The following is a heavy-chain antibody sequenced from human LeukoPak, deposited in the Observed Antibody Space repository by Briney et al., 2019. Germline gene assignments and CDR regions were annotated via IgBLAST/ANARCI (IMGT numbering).Heavy chain of an antibody. Sequence: GGTLRLSCAASGFTFSSYGMSWVRQAPGKGLEWVSAISGSGGSTYYADSVKGRFTISRDNSKNTLYLQMNSLRAEDTAVYYCAREDYYDTSGYPDYWGQGTLVTVSS. CDR3: AREDYYDTSGYPDY. CDR2: ISGSGGST. J-gene: IGHJ4*02. V-gene: IGHV3-23*01. CDR1: GFTFSSYG. D-gene: IGHD3-22*01.